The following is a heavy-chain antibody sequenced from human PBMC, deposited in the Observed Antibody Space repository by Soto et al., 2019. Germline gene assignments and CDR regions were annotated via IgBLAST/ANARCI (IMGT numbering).Heavy chain of an antibody. J-gene: IGHJ3*02. D-gene: IGHD1-26*01. CDR1: GGTFSSYA. V-gene: IGHV1-69*04. Sequence: ASVKVSCKASGGTFSSYAISWVRQAPGQGLEWMGRIIPILGIANYAQKFQGRVTITADKSTSTAYMELSSLRSEDTAVYYCASRVGATNHDAFDIWGQGTMVTVSS. CDR2: IIPILGIA. CDR3: ASRVGATNHDAFDI.